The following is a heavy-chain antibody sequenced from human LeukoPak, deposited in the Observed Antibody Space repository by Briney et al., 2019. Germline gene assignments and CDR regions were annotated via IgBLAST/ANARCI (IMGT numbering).Heavy chain of an antibody. CDR3: ARTRPRFVDSSSGWFDP. J-gene: IGHJ5*02. V-gene: IGHV4-61*02. Sequence: PSRTLSLTCTVSGGSISSGSYYWSWIRQPAGKRLEWIGRIYTSGSTNYNPSLKSRVTISVDTSKNQFSLKLSSVTAADTAVYYCARTRPRFVDSSSGWFDPWGQGTLVTVSS. D-gene: IGHD3-22*01. CDR2: IYTSGST. CDR1: GGSISSGSYY.